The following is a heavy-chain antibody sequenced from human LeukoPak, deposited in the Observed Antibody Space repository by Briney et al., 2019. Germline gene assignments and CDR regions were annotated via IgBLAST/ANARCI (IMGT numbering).Heavy chain of an antibody. CDR1: GGTFSSYA. Sequence: ASVKVSCKASGGTFSSYAISWVRQAPGQGLEWMGWISAYNGNTNYAQKLQGRVTMTTDTSTSTAYMELRSLRSDDTAVYYCARDRYYYGSSGYWDAFDIWGRGTMVTVSS. D-gene: IGHD3-22*01. J-gene: IGHJ3*02. CDR3: ARDRYYYGSSGYWDAFDI. CDR2: ISAYNGNT. V-gene: IGHV1-18*01.